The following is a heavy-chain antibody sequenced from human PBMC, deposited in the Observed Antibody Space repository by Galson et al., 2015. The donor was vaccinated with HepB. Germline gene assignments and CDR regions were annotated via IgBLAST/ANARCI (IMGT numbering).Heavy chain of an antibody. J-gene: IGHJ4*02. V-gene: IGHV3-30*04. CDR1: GFTFSSYA. CDR2: ISYDGSNK. CDR3: ARGVVRYSSGSYLDY. D-gene: IGHD6-19*01. Sequence: SLRLSCAASGFTFSSYAMHWVRQAPGKGLEWVAVISYDGSNKYYADSVKGRFTISRDNSKNTLYLQMNSLRAEDTAVYYCARGVVRYSSGSYLDYWGQGTLVTVSS.